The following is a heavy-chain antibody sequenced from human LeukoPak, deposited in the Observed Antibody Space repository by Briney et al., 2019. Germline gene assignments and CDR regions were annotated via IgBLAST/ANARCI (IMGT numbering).Heavy chain of an antibody. J-gene: IGHJ4*02. V-gene: IGHV3-21*01. CDR2: ISSSSSYI. CDR1: GFTFSSYS. D-gene: IGHD4-17*01. Sequence: GGSLRLSYRASGFTFSSYSMNWVRQAPGKGLEWVSSISSSSSYIYYAAAAKGRFTITRDNDKNSLYLQMNSLRAEDTAVYYCAATPRAMTTVTTGYWGQGTLVTVSS. CDR3: AATPRAMTTVTTGY.